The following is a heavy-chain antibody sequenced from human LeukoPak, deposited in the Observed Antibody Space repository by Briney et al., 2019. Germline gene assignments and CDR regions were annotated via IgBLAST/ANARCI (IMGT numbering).Heavy chain of an antibody. V-gene: IGHV1-18*01. J-gene: IGHJ3*02. CDR1: GYTFTSYG. CDR2: ISAYNGNT. CDR3: ATVGYCSSTSCYAVFDI. D-gene: IGHD2-2*01. Sequence: ASVKVSCKASGYTFTSYGISWVRQAPGQGLEWMGWISAYNGNTNYAQKLQGRVTMTTDTSTSTAYMELRSLRSDDTAVYYCATVGYCSSTSCYAVFDIWGQGTMVTVSS.